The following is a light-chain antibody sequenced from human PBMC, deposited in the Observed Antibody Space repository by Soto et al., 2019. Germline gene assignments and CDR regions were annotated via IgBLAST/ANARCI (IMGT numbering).Light chain of an antibody. V-gene: IGKV1-5*01. CDR2: DAS. CDR3: QQYHSSWT. Sequence: DIQMTQSPSTLPASVGDRAIITCRASHSTNSWLAWYQQKPGKAPNLLIYDASSLESGVRSRFSGSASGTEFTLTISSLQPDESATYYCQQYHSSWTFGQGTKVEIK. J-gene: IGKJ1*01. CDR1: HSTNSW.